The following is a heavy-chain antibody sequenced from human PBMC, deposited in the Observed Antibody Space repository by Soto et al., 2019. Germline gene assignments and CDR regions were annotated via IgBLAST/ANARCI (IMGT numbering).Heavy chain of an antibody. CDR2: IIPPFATT. CDR1: GGTFSNYA. J-gene: IGHJ4*02. V-gene: IGHV1-69*01. CDR3: SLGLRGYPIDT. Sequence: QVHLLQSGSEVKKPGSSVKVSCRASGGTFSNYAFSWVRQAPGQGLEWMGGIIPPFATTNYAQKLQGRVFLTADESTTTVYMELKSLRFEDTALYFCSLGLRGYPIDTWGQGTQVTVSS. D-gene: IGHD3-10*01.